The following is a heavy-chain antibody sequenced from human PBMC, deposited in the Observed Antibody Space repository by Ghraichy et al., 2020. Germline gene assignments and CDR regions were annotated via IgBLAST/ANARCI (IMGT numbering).Heavy chain of an antibody. CDR2: NSTSNNNT. D-gene: IGHD4/OR15-4a*01. CDR3: ARVKYGEHIDF. V-gene: IGHV1-18*04. J-gene: IGHJ4*02. CDR1: GYTFVSFD. Sequence: ASVKVSCKTSGYTFVSFDINWVRQAPGQGLEWMGWNSTSNNNTNYAQRVQDRVTLTTDTKTGTAYLELRSLTSDDTAVYFCARVKYGEHIDFWGQGTLVTVSS.